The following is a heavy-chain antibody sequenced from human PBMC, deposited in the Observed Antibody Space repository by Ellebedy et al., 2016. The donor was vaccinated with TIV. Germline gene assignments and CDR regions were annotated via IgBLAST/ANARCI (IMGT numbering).Heavy chain of an antibody. CDR2: IYHSGST. J-gene: IGHJ6*02. CDR1: GGSISSTNW. V-gene: IGHV4-4*02. CDR3: ASCRRETWSYGMDV. D-gene: IGHD5-24*01. Sequence: MPSETLSLTCAVSGGSISSTNWWSWVRQPPGKGLEWIGEIYHSGSTNYNPSLKSRVTISVDTSKNQFSLRLSSVTAADTAIYYCASCRRETWSYGMDVWGQGTTVTVSS.